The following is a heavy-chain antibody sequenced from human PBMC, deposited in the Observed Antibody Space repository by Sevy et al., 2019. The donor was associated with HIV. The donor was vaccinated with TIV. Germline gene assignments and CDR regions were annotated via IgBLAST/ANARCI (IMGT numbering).Heavy chain of an antibody. CDR1: GFTFSSYA. V-gene: IGHV3-30-3*01. J-gene: IGHJ5*02. CDR2: ISYDGSNK. D-gene: IGHD4-17*01. Sequence: GESLKISCAASGFTFSSYAMHWVRQAPGKGLEWVAVISYDGSNKYYADSVKGRFTISRDNSKNTLYLQVKSLRTEDTAVYYCARDQHDYAGNLRTGWFDPCGQGTLVTVSS. CDR3: ARDQHDYAGNLRTGWFDP.